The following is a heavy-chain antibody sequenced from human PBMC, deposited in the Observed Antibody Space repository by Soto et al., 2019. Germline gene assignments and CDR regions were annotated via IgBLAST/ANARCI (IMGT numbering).Heavy chain of an antibody. V-gene: IGHV3-15*07. CDR1: GFIFSHAW. D-gene: IGHD2-15*01. Sequence: DVQVVESGGDLVNPGGSLSLTCAASGFIFSHAWMNWVRQAPGKGLEWVGRVRKKGDGGTADYSAPVKGRFSISRDDSKNTMYLQMNSLKNEDTAVYYCNTDLSARRSGGSCRNAFDIWGQGTMVTVSS. J-gene: IGHJ3*02. CDR2: VRKKGDGGTA. CDR3: NTDLSARRSGGSCRNAFDI.